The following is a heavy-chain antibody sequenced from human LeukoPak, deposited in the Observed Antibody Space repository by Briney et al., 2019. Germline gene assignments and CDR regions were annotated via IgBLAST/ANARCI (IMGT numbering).Heavy chain of an antibody. CDR1: GGSISSNNYY. CDR2: MAVNGRT. J-gene: IGHJ5*02. V-gene: IGHV4-61*02. CDR3: ARGDYDYLSGTYSFDL. Sequence: PSETLSLTCTVSGGSISSNNYYWGWIRQPAGEGLEWIGRMAVNGRTNYNPSLKSRLTLSVNTSQNQFSLRLTSVTAADTAFYYCARGDYDYLSGTYSFDLWGQGIRVTVSS. D-gene: IGHD3-16*01.